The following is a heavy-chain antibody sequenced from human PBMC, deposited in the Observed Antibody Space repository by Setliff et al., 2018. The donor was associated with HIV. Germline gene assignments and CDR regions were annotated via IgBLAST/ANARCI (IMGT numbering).Heavy chain of an antibody. Sequence: GGSLRLSCAASGFTFSSYWMSWVRQAPGKGLEWVANIKQDGSEKYYVDSVKGRFTISRDNAKNSLYLQMNSLRAEDTAVYYCARAYSSGYYLSLSFDYWGQGTLVTVSS. J-gene: IGHJ4*02. CDR2: IKQDGSEK. CDR3: ARAYSSGYYLSLSFDY. V-gene: IGHV3-7*01. D-gene: IGHD3-22*01. CDR1: GFTFSSYW.